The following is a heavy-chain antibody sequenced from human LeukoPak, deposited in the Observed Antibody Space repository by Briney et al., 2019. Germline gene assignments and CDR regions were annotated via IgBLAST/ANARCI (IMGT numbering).Heavy chain of an antibody. CDR1: GFTFSSYS. CDR3: AREDSSGSEYYFDY. V-gene: IGHV3-21*01. D-gene: IGHD6-19*01. CDR2: ISSSSSYI. J-gene: IGHJ4*02. Sequence: GGSLRLSCAASGFTFSSYSMNWVRQAPGKGLEWVSSISSSSSYIYYADSVKGRFTISRDNAKNSLYLQMNSLRAEDTAVYYCAREDSSGSEYYFDYWGQGTLVTVSS.